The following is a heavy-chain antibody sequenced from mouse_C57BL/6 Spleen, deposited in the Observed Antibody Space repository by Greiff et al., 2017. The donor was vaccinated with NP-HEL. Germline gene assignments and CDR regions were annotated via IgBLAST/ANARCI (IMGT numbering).Heavy chain of an antibody. D-gene: IGHD4-1*01. CDR1: GYTFTDYY. V-gene: IGHV1-19*01. Sequence: EVQLQQSGPVLVKPGASVKMSCKASGYTFTDYYMNWVKQSHGKSLEWIGVINPYNGGTSYNQKFKGKATLTGDKSSSTAYMELNSLTSEDSAVYYCARDGTGTSDWYFDVWGTGTTVTVSS. J-gene: IGHJ1*03. CDR2: INPYNGGT. CDR3: ARDGTGTSDWYFDV.